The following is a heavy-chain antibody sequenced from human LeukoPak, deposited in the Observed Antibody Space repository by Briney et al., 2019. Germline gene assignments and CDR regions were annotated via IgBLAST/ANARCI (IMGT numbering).Heavy chain of an antibody. Sequence: GGSLRLSCAASGFTFSDYYMSWIRQAPGKGLEWVSYISSGDNTIYYADSVKCRFTMSRDNAKNSLYLQMNSLRAEDTAVYYCARVMGNYATDYWGQGTLVTVSS. V-gene: IGHV3-11*04. J-gene: IGHJ4*02. CDR3: ARVMGNYATDY. CDR2: ISSGDNTI. CDR1: GFTFSDYY. D-gene: IGHD1-7*01.